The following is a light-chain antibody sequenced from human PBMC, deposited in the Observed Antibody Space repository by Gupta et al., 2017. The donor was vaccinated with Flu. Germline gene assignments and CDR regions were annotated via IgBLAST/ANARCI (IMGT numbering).Light chain of an antibody. V-gene: IGKV1-39*01. CDR2: GAT. CDR1: QSVYSY. Sequence: ATALSASGGDRITISWRASQSVYSYLNWYQQKAGKATKLLFCGATRLKSGVPRMFSGSGSGADFTLTSSRLQPEDFANYYRQQSYSTRTFGQGTKVEIK. J-gene: IGKJ1*01. CDR3: QQSYSTRT.